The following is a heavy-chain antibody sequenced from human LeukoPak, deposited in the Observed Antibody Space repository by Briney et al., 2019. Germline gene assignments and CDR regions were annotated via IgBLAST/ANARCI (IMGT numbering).Heavy chain of an antibody. Sequence: EASVKVSCKVSGYTLTELSMHWVRQAPGKGLEWMGGFDPEDGETIYAQKFQGRVTMTEDTSTDTAYMELSSLRSEDTAVYYCATSIAVAGTDPQLFDYWGQGTLVTVSS. CDR2: FDPEDGET. V-gene: IGHV1-24*01. J-gene: IGHJ4*02. D-gene: IGHD6-19*01. CDR1: GYTLTELS. CDR3: ATSIAVAGTDPQLFDY.